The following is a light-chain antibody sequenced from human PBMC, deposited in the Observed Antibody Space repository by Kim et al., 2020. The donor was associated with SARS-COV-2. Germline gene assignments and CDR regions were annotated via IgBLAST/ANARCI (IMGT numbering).Light chain of an antibody. V-gene: IGLV2-23*02. CDR3: CSYAGSSYWV. CDR1: SSDVGSYNP. Sequence: GQSFTISCTGTSSDVGSYNPVSWYQQHPGKAPKLMIYEVSKRPSGVSNRFSGSKSGNTASLTISGLQAEDEADYYCCSYAGSSYWVFGGGTKLTVL. J-gene: IGLJ3*02. CDR2: EVS.